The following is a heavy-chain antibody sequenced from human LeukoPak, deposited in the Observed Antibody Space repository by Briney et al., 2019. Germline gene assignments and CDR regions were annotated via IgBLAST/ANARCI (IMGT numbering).Heavy chain of an antibody. CDR2: INPSGGST. CDR3: ARARLYGDYVAYFDY. Sequence: GASVKVSCKASGYTFTSYYMHWVRQAPGQGLEWMGIINPSGGSTSYAQKFPGRVTMTRDTSTSTVYMELSSLRSEDTAVYYCARARLYGDYVAYFDYWGQGTLVTVSS. D-gene: IGHD4-17*01. J-gene: IGHJ4*02. V-gene: IGHV1-46*01. CDR1: GYTFTSYY.